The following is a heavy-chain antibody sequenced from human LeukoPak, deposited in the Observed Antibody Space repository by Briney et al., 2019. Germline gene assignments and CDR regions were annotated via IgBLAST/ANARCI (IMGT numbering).Heavy chain of an antibody. Sequence: GGSLRLSCAASGFTFSSYAVSWVRQAPGEGLEWVSAISVSGGSTYYADSVKGRFTISRDNSMNTLYLQMNSLRAEDTAVYYCAKVTSSGWLFDCWGQGTLVTVSS. CDR3: AKVTSSGWLFDC. D-gene: IGHD6-19*01. J-gene: IGHJ4*02. V-gene: IGHV3-23*01. CDR1: GFTFSSYA. CDR2: ISVSGGST.